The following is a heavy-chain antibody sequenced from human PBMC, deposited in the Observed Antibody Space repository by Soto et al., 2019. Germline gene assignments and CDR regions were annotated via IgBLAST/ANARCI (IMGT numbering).Heavy chain of an antibody. CDR1: GFTFSSYS. CDR3: ARNELGPGAFDI. D-gene: IGHD7-27*01. CDR2: ISSDSRFI. V-gene: IGHV3-21*01. Sequence: GGSLRLSCAASGFTFSSYSMNWVRQAPGKGLEWVSSISSDSRFIFYADSVKGRFTISRDNAKNSLYLQMNSLRVEDTAVYFCARNELGPGAFDIWGQGTMVTVSS. J-gene: IGHJ3*02.